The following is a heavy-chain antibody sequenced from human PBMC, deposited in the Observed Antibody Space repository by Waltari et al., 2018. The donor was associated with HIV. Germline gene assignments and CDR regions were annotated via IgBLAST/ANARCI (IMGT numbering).Heavy chain of an antibody. CDR1: GDSVGSGRYA. J-gene: IGHJ4*02. Sequence: QVQVQESGPGLVKPSETLSLTCTVSGDSVGSGRYAWTWIRQPPGKGLECIGYIHFNGNTYYNSSLESRVTISLDTSKNQFSLKLSSLTAADTALYYCASYSNYRGYFDSWGQGSLVTVSS. V-gene: IGHV4-61*01. CDR3: ASYSNYRGYFDS. CDR2: IHFNGNT. D-gene: IGHD4-4*01.